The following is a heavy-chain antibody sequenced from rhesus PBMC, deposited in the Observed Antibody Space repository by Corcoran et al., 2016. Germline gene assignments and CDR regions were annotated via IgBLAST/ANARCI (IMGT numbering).Heavy chain of an antibody. CDR3: ERDPGSSYWYFAL. D-gene: IGHD4-29*01. V-gene: IGHV4-165*01. CDR2: ISGIRAST. CDR1: GGCFSGYY. Sequence: QVQLQESGPGRVKPSETLSLTCGVSGGCFSGYYWGWLRQPPGKGLAWMWYISGIRASTDSNPSHTGRGTISTPTTKNHCALKLSLVAASGTASYYCERDPGSSYWYFALWGPGTPVTISS. J-gene: IGHJ2*01.